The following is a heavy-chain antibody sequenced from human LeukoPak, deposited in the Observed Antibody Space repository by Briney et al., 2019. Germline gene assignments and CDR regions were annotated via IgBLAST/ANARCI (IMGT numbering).Heavy chain of an antibody. CDR3: AKDQDVDQDYYDSSGYYLADY. D-gene: IGHD3-22*01. J-gene: IGHJ4*02. V-gene: IGHV3-30*18. Sequence: GGSLRLSCAASGFTFSSYGMHWVRQAPGKGLEWVAVISYDGSNKYYADSVKGRFTISRDNSKNTLYLQMNSLRAEDTAVYYCAKDQDVDQDYYDSSGYYLADYWGQGTLVTVSS. CDR2: ISYDGSNK. CDR1: GFTFSSYG.